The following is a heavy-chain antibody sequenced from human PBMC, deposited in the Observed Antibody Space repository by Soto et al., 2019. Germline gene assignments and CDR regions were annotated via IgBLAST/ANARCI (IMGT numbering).Heavy chain of an antibody. CDR1: GYTFADYG. V-gene: IGHV1-18*01. J-gene: IGHJ2*01. CDR3: ARCYCTVGSCYTCWHFDL. D-gene: IGHD2-15*01. Sequence: QAQLVQSGAEVKKPGASVKVSCQAGGYTFADYGISWVRQAPGQGLEWVGWIGPYNGNTNYAQNLQDRVTMPTDTSTNTAYMELRSLRCDDTALYYCARCYCTVGSCYTCWHFDLWGRGTLLTVSS. CDR2: IGPYNGNT.